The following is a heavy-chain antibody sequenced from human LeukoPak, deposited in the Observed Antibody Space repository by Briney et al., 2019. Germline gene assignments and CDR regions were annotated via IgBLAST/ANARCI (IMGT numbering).Heavy chain of an antibody. CDR3: ARQVYYDSTSGFDY. D-gene: IGHD3-22*01. CDR2: IHYSGST. CDR1: GGSFSGYY. J-gene: IGHJ4*02. Sequence: PSETLSLTCAVFGGSFSGYYWSWIRQSPGKGLEWIGEIHYSGSTNYSPSLKSRVTISVDTSKNQFSLKLSSVTAADTAVYYCARQVYYDSTSGFDYWGQGTLVTVSS. V-gene: IGHV4-34*01.